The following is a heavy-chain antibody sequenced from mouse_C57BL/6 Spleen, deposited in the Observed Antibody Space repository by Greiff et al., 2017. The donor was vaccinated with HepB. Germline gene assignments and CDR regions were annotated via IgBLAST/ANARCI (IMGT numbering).Heavy chain of an antibody. J-gene: IGHJ3*01. D-gene: IGHD4-1*01. V-gene: IGHV14-3*01. CDR2: IDPANGNT. CDR1: GFNFNNSY. CDR3: AELGSFAY. Sequence: EVQLLQSVAELVRPGASVKLSCTASGFNFNNSYMHWVKQRPEQGLEWIGRIDPANGNTKYPPKFQGKTTITADKSSNTAYLQLSSLTSEATSIYYCAELGSFAYWGQGTLVTVSA.